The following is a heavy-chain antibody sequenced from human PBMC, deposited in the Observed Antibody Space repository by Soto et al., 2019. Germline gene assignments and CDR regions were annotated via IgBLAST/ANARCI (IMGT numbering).Heavy chain of an antibody. Sequence: EVQLLESVGGLVQPGGSLRLSCAASGFTFSSYAMSWVRQAPGKGLEWISAVSGSGGSTYYADSVKGRFTISRDNSKDTLYLQMNNLRAEDTAVYYCATPPDDNWNDYWGKGTLVTVSS. CDR2: VSGSGGST. D-gene: IGHD1-20*01. J-gene: IGHJ4*02. CDR1: GFTFSSYA. CDR3: ATPPDDNWNDY. V-gene: IGHV3-23*01.